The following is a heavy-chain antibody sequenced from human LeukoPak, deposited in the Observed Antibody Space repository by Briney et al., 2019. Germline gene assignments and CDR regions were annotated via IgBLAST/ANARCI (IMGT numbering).Heavy chain of an antibody. V-gene: IGHV3-21*01. J-gene: IGHJ4*02. CDR1: GFTFSSYS. Sequence: GGSLRLSCAASGFTFSSYSMNWVRQAPGKGLEWVSSISGSSSYIYHADSVKGRFTISRDNAKNSLYLQMNSLRAEDTAVYYCARDLRLDYWVQGTLVTVSS. CDR2: ISGSSSYI. CDR3: ARDLRLDY.